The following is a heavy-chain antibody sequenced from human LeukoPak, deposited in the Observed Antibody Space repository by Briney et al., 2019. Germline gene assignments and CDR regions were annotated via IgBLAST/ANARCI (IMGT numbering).Heavy chain of an antibody. D-gene: IGHD1-26*01. J-gene: IGHJ4*02. V-gene: IGHV3-74*01. CDR2: INSDGRST. CDR3: ARSISERYSFDY. CDR1: KFTFSSYW. Sequence: PGGSLRLSCAASKFTFSSYWMHWVRQAPGQGLVWVSRINSDGRSTSYADSVKGRFSISRDNAKNTLYLQMNSLRAEDTAVYYCARSISERYSFDYWGQGTLVTVSS.